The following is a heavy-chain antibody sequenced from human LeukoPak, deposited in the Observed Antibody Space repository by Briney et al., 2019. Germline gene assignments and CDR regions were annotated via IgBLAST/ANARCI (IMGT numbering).Heavy chain of an antibody. J-gene: IGHJ3*01. D-gene: IGHD3-10*01. V-gene: IGHV4-39*01. CDR3: ARQAYYAAGSYHAFDL. CDR2: IYYSGST. CDR1: SGSISSSTYY. Sequence: SETLSLTCTVSSGSISSSTYYWGWIRQPPGKGLEWIVSIYYSGSTSYNPSLKSRVTISLDTSNHQFSLKLSSVTAADTAVYYCARQAYYAAGSYHAFDLWGQGTMVTVSS.